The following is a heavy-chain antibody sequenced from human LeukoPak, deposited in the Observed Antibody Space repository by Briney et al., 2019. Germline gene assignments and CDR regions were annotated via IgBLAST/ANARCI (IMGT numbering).Heavy chain of an antibody. V-gene: IGHV4-4*07. J-gene: IGHJ4*02. CDR3: AGEFDYYGSGSYWLFDY. CDR1: GGSISSYY. Sequence: SETLSLTCTVSGGSISSYYWSWIRQPAGKGLEWIGRIYTSGSTNYNPSLKSRVTMSVDMSKNQFSLKLSSVTAADTAVYYCAGEFDYYGSGSYWLFDYWGQGTLVTVSS. CDR2: IYTSGST. D-gene: IGHD3-10*01.